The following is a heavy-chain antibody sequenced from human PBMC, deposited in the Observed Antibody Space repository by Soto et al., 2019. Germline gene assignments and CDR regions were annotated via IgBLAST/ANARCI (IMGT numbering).Heavy chain of an antibody. CDR3: ARDDPIFGVVSYYYYGMDV. Sequence: SVKVSCKASGYTFTSYYMHWVRQAPGQGLEWMGGIILIFGTANYAQKFQGRVTITADESTSTAYMELSSLRSEDTDVYYCARDDPIFGVVSYYYYGMDVWGQGTTVTVS. J-gene: IGHJ6*02. CDR2: IILIFGTA. V-gene: IGHV1-69*13. D-gene: IGHD3-3*01. CDR1: GYTFTSYY.